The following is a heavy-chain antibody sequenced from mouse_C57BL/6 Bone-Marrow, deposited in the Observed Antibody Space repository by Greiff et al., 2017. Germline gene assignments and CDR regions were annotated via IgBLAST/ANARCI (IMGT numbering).Heavy chain of an antibody. D-gene: IGHD2-1*01. CDR2: IDPANGNT. CDR1: GFNIKNTY. J-gene: IGHJ3*01. V-gene: IGHV14-3*01. Sequence: EVQLQQSVAELVRPGASVKLSCTASGFNIKNTYMHWVQQRPEQGLEWIGRIDPANGNTKYAPKFQGKATITADTSSNTAYLQLSSLTSEDTAIYYCACGRYYGNYPFAYWGQGTLVTVSA. CDR3: ACGRYYGNYPFAY.